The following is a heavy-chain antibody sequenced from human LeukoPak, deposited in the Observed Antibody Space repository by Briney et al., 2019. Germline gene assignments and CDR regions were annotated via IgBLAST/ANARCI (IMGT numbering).Heavy chain of an antibody. V-gene: IGHV3-15*07. CDR2: IKPKTDGETT. CDR1: GFTFSNAW. D-gene: IGHD2-21*01. Sequence: GGSPRLSCAASGFTFSNAWMNWVRQAPGKGLEWVGRIKPKTDGETTEYAAPVKGRFSISRDDSKNMLYLQMNSLKTEDTAVYYCITPLPYSAQGGQGTLVTVSS. J-gene: IGHJ4*02. CDR3: ITPLPYSAQ.